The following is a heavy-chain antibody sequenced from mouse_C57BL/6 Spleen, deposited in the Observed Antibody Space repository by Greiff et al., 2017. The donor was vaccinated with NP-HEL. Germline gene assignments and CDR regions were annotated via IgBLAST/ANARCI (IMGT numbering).Heavy chain of an antibody. V-gene: IGHV5-17*01. CDR1: GFTFSDYG. D-gene: IGHD1-1*01. CDR2: ISSGSSTI. Sequence: EVKLMESGGGLVKPGGSLKLSCAASGFTFSDYGMHWVRQAPEKGLEWVAYISSGSSTIYYADTVKGRFTISRDNAKNTLFLQMTSLRSEDTAMYYCARDYYGSSYWCAYWGQGTLVTVSA. CDR3: ARDYYGSSYWCAY. J-gene: IGHJ3*01.